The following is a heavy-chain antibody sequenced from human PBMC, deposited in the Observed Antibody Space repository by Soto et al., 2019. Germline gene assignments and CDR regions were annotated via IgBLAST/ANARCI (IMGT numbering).Heavy chain of an antibody. V-gene: IGHV4-34*01. CDR1: GGSFSGYY. Sequence: QVQLQQWGAGLLKPSETLSLTCAVYGGSFSGYYWNWIRQPPGKGLEWIGEINHSGSTNYNPSLKRRVTLSVDTSKNQFSLKLSSVPAADTAVYYCARGWGSIFDYWGQGTLVTVSS. CDR3: ARGWGSIFDY. J-gene: IGHJ4*02. D-gene: IGHD7-27*01. CDR2: INHSGST.